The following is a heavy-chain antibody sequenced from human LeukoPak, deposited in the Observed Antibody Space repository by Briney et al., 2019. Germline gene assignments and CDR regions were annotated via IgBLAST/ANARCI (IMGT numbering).Heavy chain of an antibody. CDR1: GYTFTSYG. V-gene: IGHV1-18*01. Sequence: ASVTVSCTASGYTFTSYGISWVRQAPGQGLEWMGWISAYNGNTNYAQKLQGRVTMTTDTSTSTAYMELRSLRSEDTAVYYCARGWLAETTVLTPYNYWGQGTLVTVSS. J-gene: IGHJ4*02. CDR2: ISAYNGNT. D-gene: IGHD4-23*01. CDR3: ARGWLAETTVLTPYNY.